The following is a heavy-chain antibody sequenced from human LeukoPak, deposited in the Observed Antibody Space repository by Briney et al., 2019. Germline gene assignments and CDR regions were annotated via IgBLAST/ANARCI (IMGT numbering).Heavy chain of an antibody. CDR1: GGSISNYY. Sequence: SETLSLTCTVSGGSISNYYWSWIRQPPGKGLEWIGYTYYSGSTNYNPSLKSRVTISVDTSKNQFSLKLSSVPAADTAVYYCARDGRAVTSNMDAFDIWGQGTMVTVSS. V-gene: IGHV4-59*12. CDR2: TYYSGST. D-gene: IGHD6-19*01. J-gene: IGHJ3*02. CDR3: ARDGRAVTSNMDAFDI.